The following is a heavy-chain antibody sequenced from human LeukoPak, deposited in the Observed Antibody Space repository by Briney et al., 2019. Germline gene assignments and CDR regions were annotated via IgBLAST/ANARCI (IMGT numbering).Heavy chain of an antibody. CDR1: DSTFTNYD. J-gene: IGHJ4*02. D-gene: IGHD3-10*01. Sequence: GASVKVSCMASDSTFTNYDISWVRQAPGQGLEWMGRIIPILGIANYAQKFQGRVTITADKSTSTAYMELSSLRSEDTAVYYCADRGGSGSYYDYWGQGTLVTVSS. CDR2: IIPILGIA. V-gene: IGHV1-69*04. CDR3: ADRGGSGSYYDY.